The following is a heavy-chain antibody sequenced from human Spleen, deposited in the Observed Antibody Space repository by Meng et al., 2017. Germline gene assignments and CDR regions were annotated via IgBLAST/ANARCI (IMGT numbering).Heavy chain of an antibody. CDR3: AREVRLGEFLSQSNNWFDP. CDR1: GGSISSGGYY. CDR2: IYYSGST. D-gene: IGHD3-10*01. Sequence: QVKLQRSGPGLVKPSQTLSLTCTVSGGSISSGGYYWSWIRQHPGKGLEWIGYIYYSGSTYYNPSLKSRVTISVDTSKNQFSLKLSSVTAADTAVYYCAREVRLGEFLSQSNNWFDPWGQGTLVTVSS. J-gene: IGHJ5*02. V-gene: IGHV4-31*03.